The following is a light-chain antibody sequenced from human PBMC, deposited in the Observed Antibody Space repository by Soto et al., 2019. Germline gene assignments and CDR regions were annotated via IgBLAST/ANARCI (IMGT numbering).Light chain of an antibody. V-gene: IGLV2-14*01. J-gene: IGLJ1*01. CDR3: SSYTGSDTYV. CDR2: DVS. Sequence: QSAPTQPASVSGSPGQSIAISCTGTSSDIGAYNYVSWYQQHPGKAPKLMIYDVSNRPSGVSNRFSGSKSGNTASLTISGLQAEDEADYYCSSYTGSDTYVFGSGTKLTVL. CDR1: SSDIGAYNY.